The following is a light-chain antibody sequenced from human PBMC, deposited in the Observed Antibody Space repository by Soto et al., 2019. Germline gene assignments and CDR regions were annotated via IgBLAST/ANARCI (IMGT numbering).Light chain of an antibody. CDR1: QSVLFSSNNKSY. Sequence: DIVMSQSPDSLAVSLGERATINCKSSQSVLFSSNNKSYLAWYQHKPGQPPRALLYWASTLESGVPDRFSGSGSGTDFTLTISSLQAEDVAVYYCQQYYSAPFTFGPGTKVDIK. CDR3: QQYYSAPFT. CDR2: WAS. J-gene: IGKJ3*01. V-gene: IGKV4-1*01.